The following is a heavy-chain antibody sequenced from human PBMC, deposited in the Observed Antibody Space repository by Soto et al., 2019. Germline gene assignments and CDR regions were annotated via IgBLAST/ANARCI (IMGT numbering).Heavy chain of an antibody. Sequence: QVQLVQSGAEVKKPGASVKVSCKASGYTFTSYDINWVRQATGQGLEWMGWMNPNSGNTGYAQKFQGRVTMTRNTSISTAYMELSSLRSEDTAVYYCARGGDCSGGSCYDYYYYYMDVWGKGTTVTVSS. J-gene: IGHJ6*03. CDR2: MNPNSGNT. D-gene: IGHD2-15*01. CDR3: ARGGDCSGGSCYDYYYYYMDV. CDR1: GYTFTSYD. V-gene: IGHV1-8*01.